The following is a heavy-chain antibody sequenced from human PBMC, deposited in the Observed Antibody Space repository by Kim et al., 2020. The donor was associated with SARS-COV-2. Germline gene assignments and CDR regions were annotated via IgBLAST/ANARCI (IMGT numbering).Heavy chain of an antibody. D-gene: IGHD2-21*01. Sequence: SETLSLTCTVSGGSICTYYWSWIRQPPGKGLEWIGYIYYSGSTNYNPSLKSRVIISVDTSKNQFSLKLSSVTAADTAVYYCARAVINSNLTPFDYWARESWSPSPQ. CDR3: ARAVINSNLTPFDY. CDR2: IYYSGST. V-gene: IGHV4-59*01. J-gene: IGHJ4*02. CDR1: GGSICTYY.